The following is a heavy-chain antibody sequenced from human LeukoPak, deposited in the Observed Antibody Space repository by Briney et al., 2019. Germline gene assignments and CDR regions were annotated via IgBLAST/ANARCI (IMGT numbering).Heavy chain of an antibody. CDR1: DYSISSGYY. CDR3: ARIDSGSYSGLFDY. V-gene: IGHV4-38-2*01. J-gene: IGHJ4*02. D-gene: IGHD1-26*01. CDR2: IYHSGST. Sequence: SETLSLTCAVSDYSISSGYYWGWIRQPPGKGLEWIGSIYHSGSTYYNPSLKRRVTISVDTSKNQFSLKLSSVTAADTAVYYCARIDSGSYSGLFDYWGQGTLVTVSS.